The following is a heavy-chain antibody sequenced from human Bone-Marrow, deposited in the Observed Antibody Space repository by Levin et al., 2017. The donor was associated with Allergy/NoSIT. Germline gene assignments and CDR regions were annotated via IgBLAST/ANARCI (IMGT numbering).Heavy chain of an antibody. CDR2: ISNDGNNK. CDR1: GFTFSHYA. V-gene: IGHV3-30-3*01. J-gene: IGHJ5*02. Sequence: GGSLRLSCAASGFTFSHYAIHWVRQAPGKGLEWVAVISNDGNNKYYADSVKGRFTISRDNSKSTLYLQMDSLRTDDTAVFYCAREYGGDSGHYPWGGWFDPWGQGTLVTVSS. D-gene: IGHD6-13*01. CDR3: AREYGGDSGHYPWGGWFDP.